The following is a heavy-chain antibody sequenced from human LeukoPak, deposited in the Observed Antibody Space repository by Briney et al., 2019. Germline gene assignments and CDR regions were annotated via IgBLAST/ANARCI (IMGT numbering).Heavy chain of an antibody. D-gene: IGHD5-18*01. Sequence: GGSLRLSCAASGFTFSSYAMHWVHQAPGKGLEHVSTINTNGGSTYYADSVKGRFTISRDNSKDTLYLQMSSLRVEDTAVYYCVKGRYSHDSWGQGTLVIVSS. CDR2: INTNGGST. CDR3: VKGRYSHDS. V-gene: IGHV3-64D*06. J-gene: IGHJ4*02. CDR1: GFTFSSYA.